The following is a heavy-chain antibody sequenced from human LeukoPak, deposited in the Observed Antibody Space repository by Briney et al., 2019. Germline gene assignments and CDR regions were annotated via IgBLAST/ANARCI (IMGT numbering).Heavy chain of an antibody. J-gene: IGHJ3*02. V-gene: IGHV3-21*01. CDR3: ARRPDYGDSIRSPGAFDI. CDR2: ISSSSYI. CDR1: GFTFSSYS. D-gene: IGHD4-17*01. Sequence: GGSLRLSCAASGFTFSSYSMNWVRQAPGKGLEWVSSISSSSYIYYADSVKGRFTISSDNSKNTLYLQMNSLRAEDTAVYYCARRPDYGDSIRSPGAFDIWGQGTMVTVSS.